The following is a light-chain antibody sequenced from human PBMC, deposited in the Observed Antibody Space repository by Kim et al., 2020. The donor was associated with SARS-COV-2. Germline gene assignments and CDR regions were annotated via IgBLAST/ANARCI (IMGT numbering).Light chain of an antibody. CDR1: QSVNNN. Sequence: EIVMTQSPATLSVSPGERATLSCRASQSVNNNLAWYQQKPGQTPRLLIYGASTRATGIPARFSGTGSGTEFTLTISSLQSEDFAVYSCQQYNNWPPTFGQGTKVDSK. J-gene: IGKJ1*01. V-gene: IGKV3-15*01. CDR2: GAS. CDR3: QQYNNWPPT.